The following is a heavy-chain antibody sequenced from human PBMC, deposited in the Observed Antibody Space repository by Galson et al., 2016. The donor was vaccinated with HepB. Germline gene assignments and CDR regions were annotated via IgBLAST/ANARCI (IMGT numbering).Heavy chain of an antibody. Sequence: SLRLSCAASGFNFASYWMHWVRQGPGKGLVWVSRINSDGSDTTYADSVKGRFTISRDNAKNTLYLQMNSLRAEDTAVYYCAKGFCISTSCYAGFSGYHYMDVWGKVTTVPVSS. V-gene: IGHV3-74*03. J-gene: IGHJ6*03. CDR3: AKGFCISTSCYAGFSGYHYMDV. D-gene: IGHD2-2*01. CDR1: GFNFASYW. CDR2: INSDGSDT.